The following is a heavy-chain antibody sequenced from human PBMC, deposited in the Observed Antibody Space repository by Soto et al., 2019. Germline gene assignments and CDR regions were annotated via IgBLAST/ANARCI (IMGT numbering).Heavy chain of an antibody. CDR2: ISGSGGRT. V-gene: IGHV3-23*01. CDR1: GFTFSSYA. D-gene: IGHD6-13*01. Sequence: EVQLLESGGGLVQPGGSLRLSCAASGFTFSSYAMSWVRQAPGKGLEWVSAISGSGGRTYYADSVKGRFTISRDNSKNTLYLQMNSLRAEDTAVYYCATLHSSSWYYFDHWGQGTLVTVSS. J-gene: IGHJ4*02. CDR3: ATLHSSSWYYFDH.